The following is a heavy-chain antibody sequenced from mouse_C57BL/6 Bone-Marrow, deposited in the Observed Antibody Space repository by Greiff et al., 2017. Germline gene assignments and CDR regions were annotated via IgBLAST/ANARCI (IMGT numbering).Heavy chain of an antibody. CDR2: ISSGGDYI. CDR1: GFTFSSYA. V-gene: IGHV5-9-1*02. Sequence: EVKVVESGEGLVKPGGSLKLSCAASGFTFSSYAMSWVRQTPEKRLEWVAYISSGGDYIYYADTVKGRFTISRDNARNTLYLQMSSLKSEDTAMYYCTRDYYGGYLLYFGYWGQGTTLTVSS. J-gene: IGHJ2*01. CDR3: TRDYYGGYLLYFGY. D-gene: IGHD1-1*02.